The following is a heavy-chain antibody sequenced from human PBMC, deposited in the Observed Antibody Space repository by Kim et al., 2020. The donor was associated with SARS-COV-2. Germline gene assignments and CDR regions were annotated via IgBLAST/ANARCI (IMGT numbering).Heavy chain of an antibody. CDR1: GFTFSSYA. CDR3: AREGLYYDILTGYYERYFDY. D-gene: IGHD3-9*01. V-gene: IGHV3-64*01. Sequence: GGSLRLSCAASGFTFSSYAMNWVRQAPGKGLEYVSAISSNGGSTYYANSVKGRFTISRDNSKNTLYLQMGSLRAEDMAVYYCAREGLYYDILTGYYERYFDYWGQGTLVTVSP. J-gene: IGHJ4*02. CDR2: ISSNGGST.